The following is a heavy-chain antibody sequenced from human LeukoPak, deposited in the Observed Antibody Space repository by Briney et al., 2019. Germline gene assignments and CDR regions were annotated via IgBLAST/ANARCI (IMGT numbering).Heavy chain of an antibody. Sequence: GGSLRLSCAASGFTFSSYAMHWVRQAPGKGLEWVAVISYDGSNKYYADSVKGRFTISRDNSKNTLYLQMNSLRAEDTAVYYCAREGFSSGWWSSYGMDVWGRGTTVTVSS. CDR1: GFTFSSYA. CDR3: AREGFSSGWWSSYGMDV. D-gene: IGHD6-19*01. J-gene: IGHJ6*02. V-gene: IGHV3-30-3*01. CDR2: ISYDGSNK.